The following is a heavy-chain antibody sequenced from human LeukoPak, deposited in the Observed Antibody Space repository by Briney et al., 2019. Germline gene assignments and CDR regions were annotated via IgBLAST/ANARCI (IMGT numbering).Heavy chain of an antibody. CDR2: FRGSGGST. V-gene: IGHV3-23*01. D-gene: IGHD6-19*01. CDR1: GFTFSNYA. CDR3: AGRIAMAGTLQY. J-gene: IGHJ4*02. Sequence: GGSLRLSCVASGFTFSNYAMSWVRQAPGKGLEWVSVFRGSGGSTDYADSVKGRFTISTNTSKNTLYLEMNSLRVEDTAVYYCAGRIAMAGTLQYWGQGTLVTVSS.